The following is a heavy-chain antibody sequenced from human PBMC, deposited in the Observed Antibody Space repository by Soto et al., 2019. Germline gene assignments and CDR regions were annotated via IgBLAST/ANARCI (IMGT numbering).Heavy chain of an antibody. CDR3: ATELGENPASPFDA. V-gene: IGHV1-69*01. CDR1: GVTFSSET. D-gene: IGHD3-10*01. Sequence: QVQLVQSGADVKKPGSSVKVSCQASGVTFSSETLGWVRQAPGQGLEWVGGIIPLFGTASYAQKFQGRVTIYADESTSTDYMELSSLRSDDTAVYFCATELGENPASPFDAWGQGTLVTGSS. J-gene: IGHJ4*02. CDR2: IIPLFGTA.